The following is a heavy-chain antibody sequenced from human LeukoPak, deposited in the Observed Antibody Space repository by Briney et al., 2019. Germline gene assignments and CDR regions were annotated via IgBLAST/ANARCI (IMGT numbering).Heavy chain of an antibody. V-gene: IGHV3-33*01. CDR2: IWYDGSNK. Sequence: GGSLRLSCAASGFTFNSYGMHWVRQAPGKGLEWVAVIWYDGSNKYYADSVKGRFTISRDNSKNTLYLQMNSLRAEDTAVYYCARDRGSLGGFDYWGQGTLVTVSS. J-gene: IGHJ4*02. D-gene: IGHD3-16*01. CDR3: ARDRGSLGGFDY. CDR1: GFTFNSYG.